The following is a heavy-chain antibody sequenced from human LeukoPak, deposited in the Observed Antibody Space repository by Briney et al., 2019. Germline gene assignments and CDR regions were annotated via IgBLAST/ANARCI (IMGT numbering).Heavy chain of an antibody. CDR1: GGSMTTHH. Sequence: SSETLSLTCTVSGGSMTTHHWNWIRQTPGKGLEWIGYAFDSGRTKENPSLKSRVTLSADTSKNQLSLRLSSVTAADTAVYYCTTIKRGNIFGYFDFWGQGILVTVSS. V-gene: IGHV4-59*11. CDR3: TTIKRGNIFGYFDF. J-gene: IGHJ4*02. CDR2: AFDSGRT. D-gene: IGHD5-18*01.